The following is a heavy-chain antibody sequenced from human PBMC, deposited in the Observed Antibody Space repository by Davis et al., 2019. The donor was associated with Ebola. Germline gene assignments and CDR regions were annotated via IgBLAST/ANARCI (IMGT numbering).Heavy chain of an antibody. CDR3: ARDEMEVAGTLSYGMDV. Sequence: GGSLRLSCAASGFTFSSYGMHWVRQAPGKGLEWVAVISYDGSNKYYADSVKGRFTISRDNSKNTLYLQMNSLRAEDTAVYYCARDEMEVAGTLSYGMDVWGQGTTVTVSS. J-gene: IGHJ6*02. V-gene: IGHV3-30*03. D-gene: IGHD6-19*01. CDR1: GFTFSSYG. CDR2: ISYDGSNK.